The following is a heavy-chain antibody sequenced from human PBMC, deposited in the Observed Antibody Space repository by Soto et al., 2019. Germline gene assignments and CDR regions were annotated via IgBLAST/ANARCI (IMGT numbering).Heavy chain of an antibody. V-gene: IGHV3-53*01. CDR3: ARENPRGSRTNWFET. CDR2: IYSGGST. D-gene: IGHD2-15*01. J-gene: IGHJ5*02. CDR1: GFTVSSNY. Sequence: GGSLRLSCAASGFTVSSNYMSWVRQAPGKGLEWVSVIYSGGSTYYADSVKGRFTISRDNSKNTLYLQMNSLRAEDTAVYYCARENPRGSRTNWFETWGKGTLVTV.